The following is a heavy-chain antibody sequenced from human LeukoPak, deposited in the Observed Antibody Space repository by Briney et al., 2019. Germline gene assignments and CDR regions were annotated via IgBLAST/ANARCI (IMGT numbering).Heavy chain of an antibody. Sequence: ASVKVSCKVSGGTFNKNAITWVRQAPGQGLEWMGKIIPVVGVEHYAQKFQGRLTINADWSSSTAYMELSKLRSEDTAVYYCARVQAVGVPVAIDAYYDYGMDVWGQGTTVTVSS. J-gene: IGHJ6*02. CDR2: IIPVVGVE. CDR3: ARVQAVGVPVAIDAYYDYGMDV. V-gene: IGHV1-69*04. CDR1: GGTFNKNA. D-gene: IGHD2-2*02.